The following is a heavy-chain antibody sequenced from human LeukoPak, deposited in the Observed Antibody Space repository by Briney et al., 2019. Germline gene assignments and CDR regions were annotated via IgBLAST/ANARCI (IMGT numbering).Heavy chain of an antibody. V-gene: IGHV3-33*01. J-gene: IGHJ4*02. CDR2: IWYDGSNK. Sequence: GGSLRLSCAASGFTFSSYGMHGVRQAPGRGRGGVGVIWYDGSNKYYVDSVKGRFTLSRDNSKNTLYLQMKSLRGEDTAVYFFARERLSPSSYDSSGYYFDYWGQGTLVTVSS. D-gene: IGHD3-22*01. CDR3: ARERLSPSSYDSSGYYFDY. CDR1: GFTFSSYG.